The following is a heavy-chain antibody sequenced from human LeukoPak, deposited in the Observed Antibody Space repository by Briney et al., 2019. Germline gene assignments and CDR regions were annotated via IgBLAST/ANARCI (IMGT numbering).Heavy chain of an antibody. J-gene: IGHJ3*02. V-gene: IGHV7-4-1*02. CDR3: ARVYKAMQKEYAFDI. Sequence: ASVKVSCKASGYTFTSYAMNWVRQAPGQGLEWMGWINTNTGNPTYAQGFTGRFVFSLDTSVSTAYLQISSLKAEDTAVYYCARVYKAMQKEYAFDIWGQGTMVTVSS. D-gene: IGHD2-2*01. CDR2: INTNTGNP. CDR1: GYTFTSYA.